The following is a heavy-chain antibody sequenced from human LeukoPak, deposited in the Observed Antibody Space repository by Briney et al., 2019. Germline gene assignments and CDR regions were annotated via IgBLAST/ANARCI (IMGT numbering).Heavy chain of an antibody. CDR2: IFGGGST. J-gene: IGHJ4*02. V-gene: IGHV3-66*01. CDR1: GITVSSNY. D-gene: IGHD1-14*01. Sequence: GGSLRLSCAASGITVSSNYMSWVRQAPGKGLEWVSVIFGGGSTYYADSVKGRFTISRDNSKNTLYLQMNSLRVEDTAVYYCAVGGNREFDNWGQGTLATVSS. CDR3: AVGGNREFDN.